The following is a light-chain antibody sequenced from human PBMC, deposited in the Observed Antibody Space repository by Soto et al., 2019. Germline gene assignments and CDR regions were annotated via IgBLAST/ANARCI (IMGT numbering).Light chain of an antibody. CDR1: QSLVHSDGNTH. CDR3: MQPPTLLPYP. CDR2: KVS. V-gene: IGKV2-24*01. Sequence: DIVMTQTPLSSPVTLGQPASISCRSSQSLVHSDGNTHLSWLQQRPGQPPRLLIYKVSNRFSGVSDRFSGSGAGTDFTLKNSRVHADDVRIDYCMQPPTLLPYPFGQGPKLELK. J-gene: IGKJ2*01.